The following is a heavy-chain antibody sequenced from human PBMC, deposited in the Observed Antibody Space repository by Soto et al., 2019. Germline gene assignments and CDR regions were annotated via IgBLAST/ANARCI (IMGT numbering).Heavy chain of an antibody. V-gene: IGHV3-7*03. CDR1: EFTFISSF. CDR2: INQDGSGT. D-gene: IGHD6-19*01. J-gene: IGHJ4*02. CDR3: ARYFRGSGRYFFDH. Sequence: TGGSLRLSCRASEFTFISSFMGWVRQAPGKGLEWVANINQDGSGTYYVDSVKGRFTISRDNAKNSLYLQMNSLRAEDTAVYYCARYFRGSGRYFFDHWGQGTLVTVSS.